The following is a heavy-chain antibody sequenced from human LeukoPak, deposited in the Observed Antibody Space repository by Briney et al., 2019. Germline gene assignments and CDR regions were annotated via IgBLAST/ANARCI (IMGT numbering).Heavy chain of an antibody. Sequence: GESLKISCKGSGYRFTSYWIGWVRQMPGKGLEWMGIIYPGDSDTRYSPSFQGQVAISGDKSISTAYLQWSSLEASDTAMYYCARGDGYSHFDYWGRGPLVTVSS. J-gene: IGHJ4*02. CDR1: GYRFTSYW. CDR3: ARGDGYSHFDY. CDR2: IYPGDSDT. D-gene: IGHD5-24*01. V-gene: IGHV5-51*01.